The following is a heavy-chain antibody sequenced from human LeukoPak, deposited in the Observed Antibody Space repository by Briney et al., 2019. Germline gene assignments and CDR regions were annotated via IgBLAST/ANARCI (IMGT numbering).Heavy chain of an antibody. J-gene: IGHJ3*02. CDR1: GFTFSSYD. CDR2: IGIAGDT. V-gene: IGHV3-13*01. Sequence: GGSLRLSCAASGFTFSSYDMHWVRQATGKGLEWVSAIGIAGDTYYPGSMKGRFTISRENAKNSLYLQMNSLRAGDTAVYYCARETIADYDSSGYDLGGAFDIWGQGTMVTVSS. D-gene: IGHD3-22*01. CDR3: ARETIADYDSSGYDLGGAFDI.